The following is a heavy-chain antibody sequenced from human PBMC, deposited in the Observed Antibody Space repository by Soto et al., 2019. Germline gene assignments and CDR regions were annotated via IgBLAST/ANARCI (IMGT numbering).Heavy chain of an antibody. CDR1: GGSISSGGYH. CDR2: IYYSGST. CDR3: ARVYPTQPIHLDY. Sequence: SETLSLTCTVSGGSISSGGYHWSWIRQHPGKGLECIGYIYYSGSTYYNPSLKSRVTISVATSKNQFSLKLSSVTAADTAIYYCARVYPTQPIHLDYWGQGTLVTVSS. D-gene: IGHD2-2*01. V-gene: IGHV4-31*03. J-gene: IGHJ4*02.